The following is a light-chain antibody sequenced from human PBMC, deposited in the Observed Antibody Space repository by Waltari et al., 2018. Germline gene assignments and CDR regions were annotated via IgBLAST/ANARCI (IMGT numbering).Light chain of an antibody. CDR2: VNSVGSH. Sequence: QLVLTQSPSASASLGASVKLTCTLSSAHSSNVLAWLQKQPEKGPRYLMKVNSVGSHSKGDDTPDRFSGSSSGAERYLTISNLQPEDEADYYCETGGHGTWVFGGGTKVTVL. CDR3: ETGGHGTWV. V-gene: IGLV4-69*01. CDR1: SAHSSNV. J-gene: IGLJ3*02.